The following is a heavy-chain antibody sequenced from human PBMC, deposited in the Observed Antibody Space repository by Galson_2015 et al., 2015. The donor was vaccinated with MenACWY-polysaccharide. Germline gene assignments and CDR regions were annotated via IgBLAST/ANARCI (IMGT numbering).Heavy chain of an antibody. J-gene: IGHJ4*02. CDR1: GFTFWTYT. CDR3: AKGRAASYLPDY. CDR2: ISYDGSEK. D-gene: IGHD3-16*02. V-gene: IGHV3-30*18. Sequence: SLRLSCAASGFTFWTYTMHWVRQAPGKGLEWVALISYDGSEKYYADSVKGRFTISRDNSKNTLYLQIDSLKAEDTAVYYCAKGRAASYLPDYWGQGTLVIVPS.